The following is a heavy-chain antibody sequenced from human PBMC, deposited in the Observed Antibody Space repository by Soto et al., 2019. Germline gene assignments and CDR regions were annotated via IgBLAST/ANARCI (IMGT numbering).Heavy chain of an antibody. CDR1: GFTFSGST. V-gene: IGHV3-73*02. CDR3: TKEGAAHDY. Sequence: EVQLVESGGGLVQPGGSLKLSCAASGFTFSGSTMHWVRQASGKGLEWIGRIRTNTKNYATAYAVSLKGRFTISRDDSVNTAYLQMDSLKTEDTALYYCTKEGAAHDYWGQGTLVTVSS. CDR2: IRTNTKNYAT. D-gene: IGHD1-26*01. J-gene: IGHJ4*02.